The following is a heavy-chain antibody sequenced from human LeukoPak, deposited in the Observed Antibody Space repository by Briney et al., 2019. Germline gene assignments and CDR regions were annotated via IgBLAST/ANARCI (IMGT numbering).Heavy chain of an antibody. CDR1: GFTFSSYA. CDR3: ANSYSSGWFVDY. J-gene: IGHJ4*02. Sequence: GGSLRLSCAASGFTFSSYAMSWVRQAPGKGLEWVSAISGSGGSTYCADSVKGRFTISRDNSKNTLYLQMNSLRAEDTAVYYCANSYSSGWFVDYWGQGTLVTVSS. CDR2: ISGSGGST. D-gene: IGHD6-19*01. V-gene: IGHV3-23*01.